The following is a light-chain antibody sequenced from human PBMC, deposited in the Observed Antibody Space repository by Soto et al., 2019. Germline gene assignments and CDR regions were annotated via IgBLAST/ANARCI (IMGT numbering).Light chain of an antibody. CDR3: QQRSIWPWT. CDR2: DTS. Sequence: ELVLPPSPATLSLSPGGSSTPSCRASQSVNNYLAWYQQKPGQAPRLLIYDTSDRATGIPARFSGSGSGTDFTLTISSLEPEDFAVFYCQQRSIWPWTFGKGTKVDIK. V-gene: IGKV3-11*01. J-gene: IGKJ1*01. CDR1: QSVNNY.